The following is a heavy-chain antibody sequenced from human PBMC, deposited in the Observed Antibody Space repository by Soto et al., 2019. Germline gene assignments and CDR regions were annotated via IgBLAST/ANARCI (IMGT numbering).Heavy chain of an antibody. V-gene: IGHV3-7*01. J-gene: IGHJ5*02. CDR2: IKQDGSEK. CDR1: GFTFSGYG. Sequence: GGSMRLSCTAAGFTFSGYGRSWVGKETGKGLEWVANIKQDGSEKYYVDSVKGRFTISRDNAKNSLYLQMNSLRAEDTAVYYCARESLGVVVVAAPNWFDPWGQGTLVTVSS. D-gene: IGHD2-15*01. CDR3: ARESLGVVVVAAPNWFDP.